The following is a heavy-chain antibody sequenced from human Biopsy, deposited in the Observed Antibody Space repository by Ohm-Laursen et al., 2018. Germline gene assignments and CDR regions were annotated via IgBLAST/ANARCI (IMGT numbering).Heavy chain of an antibody. CDR2: INSDGSST. D-gene: IGHD3-10*01. CDR1: EFIFSRFW. Sequence: SLRLSCAASEFIFSRFWMYWVRQAPGKGLVWVSRINSDGSSTNYADAVKGRFTISRDNAKNTVFLQMNSLSAEGTAVYYCTRAEAGSGSLLYFDYWGQGTLVTVSS. V-gene: IGHV3-74*01. CDR3: TRAEAGSGSLLYFDY. J-gene: IGHJ4*02.